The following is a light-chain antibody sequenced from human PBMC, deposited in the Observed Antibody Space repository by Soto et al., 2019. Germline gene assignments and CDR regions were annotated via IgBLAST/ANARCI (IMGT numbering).Light chain of an antibody. J-gene: IGLJ1*01. Sequence: QSVLTQPASVSGSPGQSITISCTGTSTDVGDSNHVSWYQHHPGKAPKLIIYEVSYRPSGVSNRFSGSKSAYTASLTISGLQAEDEADYYCCSFAGTNTFVFGTGTKVTVL. CDR3: CSFAGTNTFV. CDR2: EVS. CDR1: STDVGDSNH. V-gene: IGLV2-23*02.